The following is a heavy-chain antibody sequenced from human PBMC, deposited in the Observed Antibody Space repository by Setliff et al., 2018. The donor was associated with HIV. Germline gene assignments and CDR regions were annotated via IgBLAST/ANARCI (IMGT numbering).Heavy chain of an antibody. J-gene: IGHJ4*02. Sequence: GESLKISCKGSGYSFTSYWINWVRQMPGKGLEWMGRIDPSDSYTNYNPSFQGHVTISADKSISTAYLQWSSLKASDTAMYYCASHDYYDSSVYYYRFDCWGQGTLVTVSS. D-gene: IGHD3-22*01. CDR3: ASHDYYDSSVYYYRFDC. CDR1: GYSFTSYW. CDR2: IDPSDSYT. V-gene: IGHV5-10-1*01.